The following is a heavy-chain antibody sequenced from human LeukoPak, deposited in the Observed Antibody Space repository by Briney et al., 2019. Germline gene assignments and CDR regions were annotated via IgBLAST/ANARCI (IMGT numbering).Heavy chain of an antibody. D-gene: IGHD7-27*01. Sequence: GGSLRLSCAASGFTFSSYAMNWVRQVPGKRLEWVSAISRNGDTTYYADSVKGRFTISRDNSQNTLYLQMNSLRAEETAVYYCAKDYNWGRHWGQGTLVTVSS. CDR3: AKDYNWGRH. J-gene: IGHJ4*02. V-gene: IGHV3-23*01. CDR2: ISRNGDTT. CDR1: GFTFSSYA.